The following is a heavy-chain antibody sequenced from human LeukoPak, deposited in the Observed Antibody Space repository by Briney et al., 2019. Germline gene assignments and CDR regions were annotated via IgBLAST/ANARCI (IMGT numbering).Heavy chain of an antibody. D-gene: IGHD4-17*01. CDR3: AREPTVTTWGY. Sequence: GSSLRLSCAASGFTFSSYAMHWVRQAPGKGLEWVSSISSSGSYIYYADSVRGRFTISRDKAKNSLYLQMNSLRAEDTAVYYCAREPTVTTWGYWGQGTLVTFYS. J-gene: IGHJ4*02. CDR2: ISSSGSYI. CDR1: GFTFSSYA. V-gene: IGHV3-21*01.